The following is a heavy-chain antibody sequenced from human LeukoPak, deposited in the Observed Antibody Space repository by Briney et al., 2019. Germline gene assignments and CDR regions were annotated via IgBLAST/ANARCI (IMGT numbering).Heavy chain of an antibody. D-gene: IGHD2-15*01. CDR2: IYPGDSDT. CDR3: AALGYCSGGSCSYFDY. V-gene: IGHV5-51*01. CDR1: GYSFTSYW. Sequence: GESLKISCKGSGYSFTSYWIGWVRQMPGKGLEWMGIIYPGDSDTGYSPSFQGQVTISADKSISTAYLQWSSLKASDTAMYYCAALGYCSGGSCSYFDYWGQGTLVTVSS. J-gene: IGHJ4*02.